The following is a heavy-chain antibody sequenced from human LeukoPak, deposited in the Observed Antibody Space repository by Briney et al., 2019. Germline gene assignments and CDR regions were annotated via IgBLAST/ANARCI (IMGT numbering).Heavy chain of an antibody. D-gene: IGHD6-13*01. Sequence: PSETLSLTCTVAGGSISTYYWSWIRQPPGKGLEWIGYIYYTGSTNYHPSLKSRVTISVDTSKNQFSLKLSSVTAADTAVYYCARRGVSGSWYYFDYWGQGTLVTVSS. CDR1: GGSISTYY. J-gene: IGHJ4*02. V-gene: IGHV4-59*01. CDR3: ARRGVSGSWYYFDY. CDR2: IYYTGST.